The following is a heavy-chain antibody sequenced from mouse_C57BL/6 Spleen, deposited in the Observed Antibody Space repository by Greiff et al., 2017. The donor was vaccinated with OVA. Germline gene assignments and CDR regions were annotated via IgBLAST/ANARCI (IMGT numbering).Heavy chain of an antibody. V-gene: IGHV1-80*01. Sequence: LQESGAELVKPGASVKISCKASGYAFSSYWMNWVKQRPGKGLEWIGQIYPGDGDTNYNGKFKGKATLTADKSSSTAYMQLSSLTSEDSAVYFCARDDGYYSAWFAYWGQGTLVTVSA. CDR3: ARDDGYYSAWFAY. D-gene: IGHD2-3*01. CDR2: IYPGDGDT. CDR1: GYAFSSYW. J-gene: IGHJ3*01.